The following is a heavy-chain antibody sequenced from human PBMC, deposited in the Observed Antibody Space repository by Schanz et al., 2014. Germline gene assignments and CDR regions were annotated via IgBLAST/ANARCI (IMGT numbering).Heavy chain of an antibody. D-gene: IGHD3-22*01. V-gene: IGHV3-23*04. CDR2: MIGSGSSV. Sequence: EVQLVESGGVVVQPGGSLRLSCAGSGFTFDDYTMHWVRQPPGKGLEWVSRMIGSGSSVFYADSVKGRFTISRDNLKNTENLQMNSLRAEDTAVYYCAKDGRQPYYGTESGFDYWGQGTLVAVSS. J-gene: IGHJ4*02. CDR3: AKDGRQPYYGTESGFDY. CDR1: GFTFDDYT.